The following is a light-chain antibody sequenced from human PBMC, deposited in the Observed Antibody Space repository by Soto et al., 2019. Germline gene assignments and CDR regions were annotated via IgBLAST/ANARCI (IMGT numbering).Light chain of an antibody. CDR2: AAS. Sequence: DIQLTQSPSFLSASVGDRVTITCRASPGISSYLAWYQQKPGKAPKLLIYAASTLQSGVPSRFSGSVSGTEFTLTISSLQPEDFATYYCQQLNSYPLTFGGGTKVEIK. CDR3: QQLNSYPLT. CDR1: PGISSY. J-gene: IGKJ4*01. V-gene: IGKV1-9*01.